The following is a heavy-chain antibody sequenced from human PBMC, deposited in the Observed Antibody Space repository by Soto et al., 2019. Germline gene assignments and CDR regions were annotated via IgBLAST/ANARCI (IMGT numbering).Heavy chain of an antibody. J-gene: IGHJ6*02. CDR1: GFTFNSYA. Sequence: PGGSLRLSCAASGFTFNSYAMHWVRKAPGKGLEGVAVISYDGSNKYYADSVKGRFTISRDNSKNTLYLQMNSLRAEDTAVYYCARGEYCSSTSCYGGYYYYGMDVWGQGTTVTVSS. CDR3: ARGEYCSSTSCYGGYYYYGMDV. D-gene: IGHD2-2*01. CDR2: ISYDGSNK. V-gene: IGHV3-30-3*01.